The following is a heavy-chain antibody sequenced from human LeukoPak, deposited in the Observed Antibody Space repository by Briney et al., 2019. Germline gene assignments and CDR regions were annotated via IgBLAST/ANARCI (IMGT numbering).Heavy chain of an antibody. CDR2: ISSRSTYI. D-gene: IGHD5-12*01. CDR3: ASGMEATISYFDN. J-gene: IGHJ4*02. Sequence: GGSLRPSCTAPGFSLSRYSLNWVRQAPGKGLEWVATISSRSTYIYYADSVKGRFTISRDNAANSLYLHMTSLRAEDTALYYCASGMEATISYFDNWGQGTLVTVSS. V-gene: IGHV3-21*01. CDR1: GFSLSRYS.